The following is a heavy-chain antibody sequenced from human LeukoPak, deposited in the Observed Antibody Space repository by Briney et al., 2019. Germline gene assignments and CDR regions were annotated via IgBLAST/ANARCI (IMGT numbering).Heavy chain of an antibody. Sequence: SETLSLTRSVSGGSISGYYWSWIRQPPGRGLEWIGYIYYSGSTSYNPSLKSRVTMSVDTFKNQFSLNLSSVTAADTAVYYCAGHCSSTSCYGLDYWGQGTLVTVSS. J-gene: IGHJ4*02. CDR3: AGHCSSTSCYGLDY. CDR1: GGSISGYY. V-gene: IGHV4-59*08. D-gene: IGHD2-2*01. CDR2: IYYSGST.